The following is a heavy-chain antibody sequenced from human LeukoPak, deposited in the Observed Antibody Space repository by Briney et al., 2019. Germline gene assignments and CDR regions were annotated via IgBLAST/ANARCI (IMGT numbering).Heavy chain of an antibody. Sequence: GGSLRLSYAASGFTFSSYGMHWVRQAPGKGLEWVAVIWYDGSNKYYADSVKGRFTISRDNSKNTLYLQMNSLRAEDTAVYYCARERHCSSTSCYVLWFDPWGQGTLVTVSS. V-gene: IGHV3-33*01. J-gene: IGHJ5*02. CDR3: ARERHCSSTSCYVLWFDP. CDR2: IWYDGSNK. CDR1: GFTFSSYG. D-gene: IGHD2-2*01.